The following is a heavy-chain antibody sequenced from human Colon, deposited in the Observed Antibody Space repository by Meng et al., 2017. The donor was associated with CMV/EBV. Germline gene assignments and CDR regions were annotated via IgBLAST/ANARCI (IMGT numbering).Heavy chain of an antibody. CDR3: TRDGGNYDFANY. V-gene: IGHV3-72*01. CDR1: GFTFSDYR. J-gene: IGHJ4*02. D-gene: IGHD1-7*01. Sequence: GESLKISCAASGFTFSDYRMDWVRQAPGKGLGWVARIRHKAAGYSTEYGASVKGRFTVSRDDSKNSVYLQMSSLETEDTAVYYCTRDGGNYDFANYWGQGTLVTVSS. CDR2: IRHKAAGYST.